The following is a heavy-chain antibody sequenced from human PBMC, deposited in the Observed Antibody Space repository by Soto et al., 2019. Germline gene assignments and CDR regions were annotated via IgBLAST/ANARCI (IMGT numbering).Heavy chain of an antibody. CDR2: VNTYHGNP. Sequence: QVQLVQSGVEVKKPGASVKVSCKASGYTFTNYAISWVLQAPGRGLEWMGWVNTYHGNPNYAQIFQGRVTMTTDTSTGTAYMELRSLKADDSAVYYCARYSHYSTDWQRFDSWGQGTLVTVSS. CDR1: GYTFTNYA. CDR3: ARYSHYSTDWQRFDS. J-gene: IGHJ4*02. D-gene: IGHD6-13*01. V-gene: IGHV1-18*01.